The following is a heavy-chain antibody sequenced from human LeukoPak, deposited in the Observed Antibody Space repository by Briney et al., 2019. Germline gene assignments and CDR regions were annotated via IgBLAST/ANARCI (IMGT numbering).Heavy chain of an antibody. CDR2: ISGSGSYI. Sequence: PGESLKLSCEASGFTFSGFTMNWVRQAPGKGLEWVSSISGSGSYIYYGDSVKGRFTISRDNAKNSLFLQMNSLRADDTAVYYCARVRGEKGSEFDYWGQGTLVTVSS. CDR1: GFTFSGFT. V-gene: IGHV3-21*01. D-gene: IGHD3-10*01. CDR3: ARVRGEKGSEFDY. J-gene: IGHJ4*02.